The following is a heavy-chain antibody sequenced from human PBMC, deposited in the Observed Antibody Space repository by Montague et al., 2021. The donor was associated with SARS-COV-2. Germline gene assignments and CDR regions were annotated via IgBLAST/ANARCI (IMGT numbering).Heavy chain of an antibody. Sequence: SETLSLTCTVSGGSISSYDCSWIRQPPGKALERIGYSYYSGSTNYNPSLNSRATISVDTSKNQFSLKLTAVTDAATAVYFCARESNSSPSATHSFDLWGRGTLVTVSS. D-gene: IGHD5-18*01. CDR3: ARESNSSPSATHSFDL. CDR1: GGSISSYD. V-gene: IGHV4-59*01. J-gene: IGHJ2*01. CDR2: SYYSGST.